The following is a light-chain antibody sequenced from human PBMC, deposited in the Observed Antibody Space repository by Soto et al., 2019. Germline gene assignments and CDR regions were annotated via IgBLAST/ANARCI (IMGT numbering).Light chain of an antibody. Sequence: AIRMTQSPSSLSASTGDRVTITCRASQGISSYLAWYQQKPGKAHKLLIYAASTLQSGVPSRFSGSGSGTDFTLTLSCLQSEDFATYYCQQYYSYPRAFGPGTKVDIK. J-gene: IGKJ3*01. CDR3: QQYYSYPRA. CDR1: QGISSY. V-gene: IGKV1-8*01. CDR2: AAS.